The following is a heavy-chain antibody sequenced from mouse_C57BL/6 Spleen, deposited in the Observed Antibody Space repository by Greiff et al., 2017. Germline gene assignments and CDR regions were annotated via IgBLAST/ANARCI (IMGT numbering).Heavy chain of an antibody. D-gene: IGHD1-1*01. J-gene: IGHJ4*01. CDR3: ARPEYYGSSPNYYAMDY. Sequence: QVQLQQPGAELVKPGASVKLSCKASGYTFTSYWMKWVKQRPGQGLEWIGEIEPSDSYINYNQKFMGKATLTVDTSSSTAYMQLSSLTSEDSAVYYCARPEYYGSSPNYYAMDYWGQGTSVTVSS. CDR1: GYTFTSYW. V-gene: IGHV1-50*01. CDR2: IEPSDSYI.